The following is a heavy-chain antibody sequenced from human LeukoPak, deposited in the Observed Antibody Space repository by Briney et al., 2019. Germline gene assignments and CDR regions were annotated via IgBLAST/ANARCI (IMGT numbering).Heavy chain of an antibody. D-gene: IGHD2-2*01. V-gene: IGHV4-39*07. J-gene: IGHJ4*02. CDR3: ARDGSSY. CDR1: LGSLIIGRYY. CDR2: IYYSGST. Sequence: ASEALSLTCTVSLGSLIIGRYYSGGIRQPPGKGLEWIGSIYYSGSTYYNPSLKSRVTISVDTSKDQFSLKLSSVTAADTAVYYCARDGSSYWGQGTLVTVSS.